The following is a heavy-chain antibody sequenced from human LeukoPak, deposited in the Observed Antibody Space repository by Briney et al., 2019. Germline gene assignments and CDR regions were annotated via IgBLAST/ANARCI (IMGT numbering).Heavy chain of an antibody. CDR3: ARDSGYNVNHQDLNAFDI. D-gene: IGHD5-24*01. Sequence: SETLSLTCTVSGASISSTNNFWGWIRQTPGKGLEWIATIYYSVSTYYNPSLKSRLSISVDTSKNQFSLKLSSVTAADPALYYCARDSGYNVNHQDLNAFDIRGQGTMVNISS. V-gene: IGHV4-39*07. J-gene: IGHJ3*02. CDR2: IYYSVST. CDR1: GASISSTNNF.